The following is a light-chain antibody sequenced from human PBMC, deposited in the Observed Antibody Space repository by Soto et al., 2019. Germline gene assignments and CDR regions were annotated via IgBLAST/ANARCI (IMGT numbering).Light chain of an antibody. Sequence: QSAQTQPASVSGSPGQSITISCTGTSSDVGGYNYVSWYQQHPGKAPKLIIYEVSNRPSGVSNRFSGSKSGNTASLTISGLQAEDEADYYCSSYTSSSTYVFGTGTKLTVL. CDR3: SSYTSSSTYV. CDR2: EVS. V-gene: IGLV2-14*01. CDR1: SSDVGGYNY. J-gene: IGLJ1*01.